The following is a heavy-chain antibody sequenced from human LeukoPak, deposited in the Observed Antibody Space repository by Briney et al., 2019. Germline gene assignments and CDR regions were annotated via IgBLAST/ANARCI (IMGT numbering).Heavy chain of an antibody. J-gene: IGHJ4*02. Sequence: PSETLSLTCTVYGGSFSGHYWSWIRQPPGKGLEWIGEINHSGSTNYNPSLKSRVTISVDTSKNQFSLKLSSVTAADTAVYYCARRRGYSYGYGRWGQGTLVTVSS. D-gene: IGHD5-18*01. CDR1: GGSFSGHY. CDR3: ARRRGYSYGYGR. CDR2: INHSGST. V-gene: IGHV4-34*01.